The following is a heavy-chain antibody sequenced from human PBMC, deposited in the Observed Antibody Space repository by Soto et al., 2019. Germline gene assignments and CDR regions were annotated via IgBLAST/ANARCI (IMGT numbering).Heavy chain of an antibody. CDR1: GFTFSSYA. J-gene: IGHJ6*02. CDR2: ISGSGGST. Sequence: EVQLLESGGGLVQPGGSLRLSCAASGFTFSSYAMSWVRQAPGKGLAWVSGISGSGGSTYYADSVKGRFTISRDNSKNTLYLQMNSLRAEDTAIYYCAREPRILTGYSGYYYYGMDVWGQGTTVTVSS. CDR3: AREPRILTGYSGYYYYGMDV. V-gene: IGHV3-23*01. D-gene: IGHD3-9*01.